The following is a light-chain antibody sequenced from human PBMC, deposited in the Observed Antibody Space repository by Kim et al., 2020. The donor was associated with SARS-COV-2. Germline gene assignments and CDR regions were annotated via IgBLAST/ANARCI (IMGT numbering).Light chain of an antibody. V-gene: IGKV1-5*03. CDR1: QSIKAW. Sequence: DIQMTQSPSTLSASVGDRVTITCRASQSIKAWLDWYQQKPGKAPKLLIYATSTLKTGVPPRFSGSGSGTEFTLTISSLQPDDFAIYYCQHYNPIFHTFGQGTKVDIK. CDR3: QHYNPIFHT. CDR2: ATS. J-gene: IGKJ2*01.